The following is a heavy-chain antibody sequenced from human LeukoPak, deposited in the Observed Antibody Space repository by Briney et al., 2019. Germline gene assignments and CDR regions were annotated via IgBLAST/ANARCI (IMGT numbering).Heavy chain of an antibody. D-gene: IGHD3-9*01. V-gene: IGHV1-69*01. CDR3: ARDPDYDILTGYYSDY. J-gene: IGHJ4*02. CDR2: IIPIFGTA. Sequence: GSSVKVSCKASGGTFSSYAISWMLQAPGQGLEWMGGIIPIFGTADYAQKFQGRVTITADESTSTAYMELSSLRSEDTAVYYCARDPDYDILTGYYSDYWGQGTLVTVSS. CDR1: GGTFSSYA.